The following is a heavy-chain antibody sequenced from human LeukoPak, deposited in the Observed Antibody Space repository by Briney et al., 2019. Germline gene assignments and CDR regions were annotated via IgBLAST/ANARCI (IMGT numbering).Heavy chain of an antibody. CDR2: ISSSGSTI. CDR1: GFTVSSYY. D-gene: IGHD3-10*01. Sequence: GGSLRLSCVASGFTVSSYYVSWVRQAPGKGLEWVSYISSSGSTIYYADSVKGRFTISRDNAKNSLYLQMNSLRAEDTAVYYCAGSYGSGRLGGGLWGQGTLVTVSS. CDR3: AGSYGSGRLGGGL. V-gene: IGHV3-11*01. J-gene: IGHJ4*02.